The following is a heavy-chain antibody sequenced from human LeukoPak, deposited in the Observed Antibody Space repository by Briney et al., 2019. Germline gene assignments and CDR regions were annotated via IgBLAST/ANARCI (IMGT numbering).Heavy chain of an antibody. CDR3: ARFAGYVDY. CDR1: GGSIRSSYYY. D-gene: IGHD1-14*01. V-gene: IGHV4-39*01. J-gene: IGHJ4*02. CDR2: IYDSGST. Sequence: PSETLSLTCTVSGGSIRSSYYYWGWIRQPPGKGLEWIGSIYDSGSTYYNPSLKSRVTISVDTSKNQFSLKLNSVTAADTAVYYCARFAGYVDYWGQGTLVTVSS.